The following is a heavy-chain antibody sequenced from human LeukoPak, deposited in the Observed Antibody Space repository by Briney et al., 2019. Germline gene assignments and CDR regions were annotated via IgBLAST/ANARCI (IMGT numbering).Heavy chain of an antibody. D-gene: IGHD2-2*01. CDR2: ISSSSSYI. CDR1: GFTFSSYS. V-gene: IGHV3-21*01. Sequence: GGSLRLSCAASGFTFSSYSMNWVRQAPGKGLEWVSSISSSSSYIYYADSVKGRFTISRDNAKNSLYLQMNSLRAEDTAVYYCARDDCSKTSCYGIWGQGTLVTVSS. CDR3: ARDDCSKTSCYGI. J-gene: IGHJ4*02.